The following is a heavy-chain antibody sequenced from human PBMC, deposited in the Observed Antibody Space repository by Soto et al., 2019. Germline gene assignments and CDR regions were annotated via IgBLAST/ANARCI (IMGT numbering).Heavy chain of an antibody. CDR3: AKDWMTTVTHFDY. V-gene: IGHV3-30*18. CDR1: GFPFSSYG. CDR2: ISYDGSNK. D-gene: IGHD4-17*01. Sequence: GGSLRLSCAASGFPFSSYGMHWVRQAPGKGLEWVAVISYDGSNKYYADSVKGRFTISRDNSKNTLYLQMNSLRAEDTAVYYCAKDWMTTVTHFDYWGQGTLVTVSS. J-gene: IGHJ4*02.